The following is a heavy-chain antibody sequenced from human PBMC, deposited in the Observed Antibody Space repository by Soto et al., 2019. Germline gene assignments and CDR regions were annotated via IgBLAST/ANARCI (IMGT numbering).Heavy chain of an antibody. CDR2: ISYDGSNK. Sequence: PGGSLRLSCTAFGCTFRGYGVHRVRQAPGKGLEWVAVISYDGSNKYYADSVKGRFTISRDNSKNTLYLQMNSLRAEDTAVYYCAKLENGLDYWGQGTLVTVSS. CDR1: GCTFRGYG. V-gene: IGHV3-30*18. D-gene: IGHD1-1*01. CDR3: AKLENGLDY. J-gene: IGHJ4*02.